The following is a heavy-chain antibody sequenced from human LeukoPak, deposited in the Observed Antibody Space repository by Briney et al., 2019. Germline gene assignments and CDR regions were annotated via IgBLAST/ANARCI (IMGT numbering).Heavy chain of an antibody. CDR3: ARDPLSNYDSSGYYYRLFDY. J-gene: IGHJ4*02. CDR2: INHSGST. D-gene: IGHD3-22*01. CDR1: GGSFNGYY. Sequence: PSETLSLTCAVYGGSFNGYYWSWIRQPPGKGLEWIGEINHSGSTNYNPSLKSRVTISLDTSKNQFSLKLSSVTAADTAVYYCARDPLSNYDSSGYYYRLFDYWGQGTLVTVSS. V-gene: IGHV4-34*01.